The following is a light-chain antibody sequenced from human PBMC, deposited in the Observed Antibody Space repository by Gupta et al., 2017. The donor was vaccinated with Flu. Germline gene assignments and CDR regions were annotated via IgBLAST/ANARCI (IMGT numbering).Light chain of an antibody. V-gene: IGKV2-30*01. Sequence: VTLGKPASISCRTSQSRGDSDGNNYSYCFQQNPGHAPRRLIYTDSNPDYGLPDRFSGSASGTDITLIISMGAAEDVVIYYCNRRKHWRWAFGEGTKVEIK. CDR1: QSRGDSDGNNY. CDR3: NRRKHWRWA. J-gene: IGKJ1*01. CDR2: TDS.